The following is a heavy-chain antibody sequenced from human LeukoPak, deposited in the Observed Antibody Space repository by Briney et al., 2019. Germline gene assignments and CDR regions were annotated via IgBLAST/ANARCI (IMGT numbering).Heavy chain of an antibody. CDR3: ARGGGDGYNSHYFDY. V-gene: IGHV3-30*02. CDR1: GFTFSGYG. Sequence: GGSLRLSCAASGFTFSGYGMHWGRQAPGKGLEWVAFIRYDGSNKYYADSVKGRFTISRDNSKNTLYLQMNSLRTEDTAVYYCARGGGDGYNSHYFDYWGQGTLVTVSS. CDR2: IRYDGSNK. J-gene: IGHJ4*02. D-gene: IGHD5-24*01.